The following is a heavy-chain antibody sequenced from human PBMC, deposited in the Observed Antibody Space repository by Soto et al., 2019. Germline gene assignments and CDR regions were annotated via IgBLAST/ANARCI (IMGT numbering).Heavy chain of an antibody. CDR1: GFTFSSYG. V-gene: IGHV3-30*03. Sequence: GGSLRLSCAASGFTFSSYGMHWVRQAPGKGLEWVAAISYDGSNKYYADSVKGRFTISRANSKNTLYLQMNSLRAEDTAVYYCARAPMVRGVIVGLPYFDYWGQGTLVTVSS. CDR2: ISYDGSNK. J-gene: IGHJ4*02. D-gene: IGHD3-10*01. CDR3: ARAPMVRGVIVGLPYFDY.